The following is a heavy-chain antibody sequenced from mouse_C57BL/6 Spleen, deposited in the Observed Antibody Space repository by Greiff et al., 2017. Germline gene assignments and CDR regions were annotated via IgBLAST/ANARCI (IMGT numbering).Heavy chain of an antibody. CDR2: ISSGGDYI. CDR3: TRDEGLRPFAY. J-gene: IGHJ3*01. V-gene: IGHV5-9-1*02. Sequence: EVKLMESGEGLVKPGGSLKLSCAASGFTFSSYAMSWVRQTPEKRLEWVAYISSGGDYIYYADTVKGRFTISRDNARNTLYLQMSSLKSEDTAMYYCTRDEGLRPFAYWGQGTLVTVSA. D-gene: IGHD2-4*01. CDR1: GFTFSSYA.